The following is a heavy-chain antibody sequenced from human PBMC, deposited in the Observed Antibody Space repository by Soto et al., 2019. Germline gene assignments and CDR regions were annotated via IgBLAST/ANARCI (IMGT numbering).Heavy chain of an antibody. J-gene: IGHJ4*02. Sequence: GASVKVSCKASGGTFSSYAISWVRQAPGQGLEWMGGIIPIFGTANYAQKFQGRVTITADESTSTAYMELSSLRSEDTAVYYCARSRYYYDSSGYLIIDYWGQGTLVT. CDR1: GGTFSSYA. V-gene: IGHV1-69*13. CDR2: IIPIFGTA. CDR3: ARSRYYYDSSGYLIIDY. D-gene: IGHD3-22*01.